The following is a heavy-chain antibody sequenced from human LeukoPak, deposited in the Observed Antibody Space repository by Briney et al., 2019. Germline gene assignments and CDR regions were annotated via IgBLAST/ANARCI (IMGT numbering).Heavy chain of an antibody. J-gene: IGHJ3*02. D-gene: IGHD3-22*01. Sequence: PGGSLRLSCAASGFTFSSYAMSWVRQAPGKGLEWVSAISGSGGSTYYADSVKARFTISRDNSKNTLYLQMNSLRAEDTAVYYCAKLPRVHGSSGYYHDAFDIWGQGTMVTVSS. CDR2: ISGSGGST. CDR1: GFTFSSYA. CDR3: AKLPRVHGSSGYYHDAFDI. V-gene: IGHV3-23*01.